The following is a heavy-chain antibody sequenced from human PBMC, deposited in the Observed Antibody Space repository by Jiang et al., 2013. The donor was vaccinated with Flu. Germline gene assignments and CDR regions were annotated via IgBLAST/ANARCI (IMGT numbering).Heavy chain of an antibody. J-gene: IGHJ4*02. CDR1: GYRLTNYW. V-gene: IGHV5-51*01. Sequence: SGYRLTNYWINWVRQMPGKGLEWMGIIYPDDSDTIYSASFQGQVTISADKSISTAYLQWSSLRASDTAMYYCARRSYYDTSGYLDYWGQGTLLTVSS. CDR3: ARRSYYDTSGYLDY. D-gene: IGHD3-22*01. CDR2: IYPDDSDT.